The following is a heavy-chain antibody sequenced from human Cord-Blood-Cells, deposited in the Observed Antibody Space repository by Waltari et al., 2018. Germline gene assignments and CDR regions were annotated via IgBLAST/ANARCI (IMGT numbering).Heavy chain of an antibody. D-gene: IGHD3-9*01. J-gene: IGHJ4*02. CDR2: INPNSGGT. CDR3: ARGYDILTGYFFDY. V-gene: IGHV1-2*04. CDR1: GYTFTGYY. Sequence: GQSGAEVKKPGASVKVPCKASGYTFTGYYMHWVRQAPGQGLEWMGWINPNSGGTNYAQKFQGWVTMTRDTSISTAYMELSRLRSDDTAVYYCARGYDILTGYFFDYWGQGTLVTVSS.